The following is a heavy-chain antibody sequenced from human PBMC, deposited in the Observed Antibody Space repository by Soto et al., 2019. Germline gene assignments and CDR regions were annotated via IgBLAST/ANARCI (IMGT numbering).Heavy chain of an antibody. Sequence: GGSLRLSCAASGFTFSSYGMHWVRQAPGKGLEWVAVIWYDGSNKYYADSVKGRFTISRDNSKNTLYLEMYALRTEDTAVYYCARDPSEGRVGNWFESWGQGTLVTVSS. CDR1: GFTFSSYG. J-gene: IGHJ5*01. D-gene: IGHD2-2*01. V-gene: IGHV3-33*01. CDR3: ARDPSEGRVGNWFES. CDR2: IWYDGSNK.